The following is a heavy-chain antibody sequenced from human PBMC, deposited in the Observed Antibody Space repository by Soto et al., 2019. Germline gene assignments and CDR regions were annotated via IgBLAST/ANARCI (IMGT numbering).Heavy chain of an antibody. V-gene: IGHV4-59*01. J-gene: IGHJ4*02. CDR3: ATDQAGYYFDY. D-gene: IGHD6-19*01. CDR2: LFYTGTT. CDR1: GGSISSYS. Sequence: PSETLSLTCTVSGGSISSYSWSWIRQSPEKRLEWIGCLFYTGTTKYNPSLKSRVTMSADTSKNQFSLKLTSVTAADSAVYYCATDQAGYYFDYWGQGTVVSVSS.